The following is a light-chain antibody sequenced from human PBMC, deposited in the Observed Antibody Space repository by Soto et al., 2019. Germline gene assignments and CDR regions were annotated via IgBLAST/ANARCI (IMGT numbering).Light chain of an antibody. Sequence: QAVVTQPPSVSGAPGQRVTISCTGSSSNIGAGYDVHWYQQLPGRAPKLLIYGNTNRPSGVPDRFSCSQSGTSASLAITGLQAEDEADYYCLSFDSSLSVVFGGGTQLTGL. J-gene: IGLJ2*01. CDR2: GNT. CDR1: SSNIGAGYD. CDR3: LSFDSSLSVV. V-gene: IGLV1-40*01.